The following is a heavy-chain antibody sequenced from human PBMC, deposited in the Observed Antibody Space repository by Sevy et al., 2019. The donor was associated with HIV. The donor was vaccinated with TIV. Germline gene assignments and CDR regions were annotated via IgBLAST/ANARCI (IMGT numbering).Heavy chain of an antibody. J-gene: IGHJ4*02. V-gene: IGHV3-23*01. CDR3: ARKYDSSGYFDY. Sequence: GGSLRLSCAASGFTFSNYAMNWLRQAPGKGLEWVSGISGSGGSGDKTNYADSVKGRFTISRDDSKNSLYLQLNSLRAEDTAIYYCARKYDSSGYFDYWGQGTLVTVSS. CDR2: ISGSGGSGDKT. D-gene: IGHD3-22*01. CDR1: GFTFSNYA.